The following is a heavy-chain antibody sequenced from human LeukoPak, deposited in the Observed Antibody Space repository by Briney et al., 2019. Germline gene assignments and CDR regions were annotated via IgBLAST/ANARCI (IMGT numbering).Heavy chain of an antibody. CDR3: ARERNGDY. Sequence: SLRLSCAASGFTFSSYEMNWVRQAPGKGLEWVSYISSSGSTIYYTDSGKGRFTLHRDKPKNSLYLQMNSLRAEDTAVYYCARERNGDYWGQGTLVTVSS. CDR2: ISSSGSTI. V-gene: IGHV3-48*03. CDR1: GFTFSSYE. D-gene: IGHD1-1*01. J-gene: IGHJ4*02.